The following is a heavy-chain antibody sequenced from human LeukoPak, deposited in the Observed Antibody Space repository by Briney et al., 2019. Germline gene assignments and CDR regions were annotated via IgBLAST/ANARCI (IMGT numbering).Heavy chain of an antibody. CDR2: INPNSGGT. J-gene: IGHJ3*02. CDR3: AVVSPYDFWSGYLAVDAFDI. V-gene: IGHV1-2*02. CDR1: GGTFSSYA. D-gene: IGHD3-3*01. Sequence: ASVKVSCKASGGTFSSYAISWVRQAPGQGLEWMGWINPNSGGTNYAQKFQGRVTMTRDTSISTAYMELSRLRSDDTAVYYCAVVSPYDFWSGYLAVDAFDIWGQGTMVTVSS.